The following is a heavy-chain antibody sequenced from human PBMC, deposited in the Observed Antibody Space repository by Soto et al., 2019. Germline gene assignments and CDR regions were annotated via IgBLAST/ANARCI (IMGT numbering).Heavy chain of an antibody. CDR2: ISSDGRNT. CDR3: IKASTVTGVGGYR. D-gene: IGHD6-19*01. J-gene: IGHJ5*02. V-gene: IGHV3-74*03. Sequence: EVQLVESGGGLVQPWGSLRLSCAASGFAFSSYWMQWVRQPPGKGPVWVSRISSDGRNTTYADPVKGRFTISRDNAKNTLHLQMTSLTDDDTAVYYCIKASTVTGVGGYRWGQGTLVTVSS. CDR1: GFAFSSYW.